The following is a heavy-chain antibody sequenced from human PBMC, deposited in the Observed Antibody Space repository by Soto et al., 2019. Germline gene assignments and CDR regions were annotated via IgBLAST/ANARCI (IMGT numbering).Heavy chain of an antibody. J-gene: IGHJ4*02. CDR1: GYTFTSYG. CDR2: ISAHNGNT. Sequence: QVHLVQSGAEVKKPGASVKVFCKGSGYTFTSYGITWVRQAPEQGLEWMGWISAHNGNTDYAQKLQGRVTVTRDTSTSTAYMELRSLRSDDTAVYYCARGRYGDYWGQGALVTVSS. V-gene: IGHV1-18*01. D-gene: IGHD1-1*01. CDR3: ARGRYGDY.